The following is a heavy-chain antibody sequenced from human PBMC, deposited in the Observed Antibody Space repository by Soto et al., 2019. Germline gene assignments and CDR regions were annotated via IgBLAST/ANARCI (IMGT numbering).Heavy chain of an antibody. V-gene: IGHV1-8*01. CDR1: GYTFTSYD. CDR3: ARGKRLLWFGELLNDAFDI. J-gene: IGHJ3*02. Sequence: QVQLVQSGAEVKKPGASVKVSCKASGYTFTSYDINWVRQATGQGLEWMGWMNPNSDNTGYAQKFQGKVTMTRNTSISTAYMELSSLRSEDTAVYYCARGKRLLWFGELLNDAFDIWGQGTMVTVSS. D-gene: IGHD3-10*01. CDR2: MNPNSDNT.